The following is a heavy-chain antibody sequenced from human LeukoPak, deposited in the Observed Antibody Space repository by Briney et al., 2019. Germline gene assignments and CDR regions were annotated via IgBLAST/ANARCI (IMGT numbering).Heavy chain of an antibody. D-gene: IGHD4-17*01. Sequence: GASVKVSCKASGYTFTSYDINWMRQATGQGLEWMGWMSPNSGNTGYAQKFQGRVTMTRDTSISTAYMELSRLGSDDTAVYYCANTGPDYGLDYWGQGTLVTVSS. V-gene: IGHV1-8*01. CDR2: MSPNSGNT. CDR1: GYTFTSYD. J-gene: IGHJ4*02. CDR3: ANTGPDYGLDY.